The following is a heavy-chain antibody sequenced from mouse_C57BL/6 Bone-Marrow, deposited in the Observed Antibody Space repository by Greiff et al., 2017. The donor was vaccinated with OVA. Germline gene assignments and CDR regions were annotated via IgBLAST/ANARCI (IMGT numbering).Heavy chain of an antibody. V-gene: IGHV1-82*01. D-gene: IGHD4-1*01. CDR1: GYAFSSSW. CDR3: ARRLGNY. CDR2: IYPGDGDT. J-gene: IGHJ2*01. Sequence: VKLQESGPELVKPGASVKISCKASGYAFSSSWMNWVKQRPGTGLEWIGRIYPGDGDTNYNGKFKGKATLTADKSSSTAYMQLSRLPSEDSAVYFCARRLGNYWGKGTTLTVSS.